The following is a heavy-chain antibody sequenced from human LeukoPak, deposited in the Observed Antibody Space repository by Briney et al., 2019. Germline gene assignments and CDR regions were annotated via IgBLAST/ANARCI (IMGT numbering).Heavy chain of an antibody. J-gene: IGHJ4*02. V-gene: IGHV3-74*01. CDR2: IKYDTSST. CDR3: ARGATYAYYQDY. CDR1: GFTFSSHW. Sequence: AGGSLRLSCADPGFTFSSHWMHWVRQAPGKGLVWVSRIKYDTSSTSYADSVKGRFTISRDNAKNTLYLQMNSLRAEDTAVYYCARGATYAYYQDYWGQGTLVTVSS. D-gene: IGHD1-26*01.